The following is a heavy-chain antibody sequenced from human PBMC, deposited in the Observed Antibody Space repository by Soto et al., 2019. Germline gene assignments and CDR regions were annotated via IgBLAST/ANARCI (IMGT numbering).Heavy chain of an antibody. CDR1: GFNFSTSG. D-gene: IGHD3-16*02. CDR3: AGAEASDGSLGARYYSYDCMDV. CDR2: IWYDGTNK. Sequence: QVQLVESGGGVVQPGRSLRLSCAASGFNFSTSGMHWVRQAPGKGLEWVAVIWYDGTNKYYADSVKGRFTISRDNSKNTLYLQMNSLRAEETAVYYCAGAEASDGSLGARYYSYDCMDVWGKGTTVNVS. V-gene: IGHV3-33*01. J-gene: IGHJ6*03.